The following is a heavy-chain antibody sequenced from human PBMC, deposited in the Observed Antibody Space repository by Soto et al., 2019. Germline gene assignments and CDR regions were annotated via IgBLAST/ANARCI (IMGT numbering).Heavy chain of an antibody. Sequence: XETQSLTWTVAGGYSRSYYVSWIRQQPGKGLEWIGYIYYSGSTNYNPSLKSRVTISVDTSKNQFSLKLSSVTAADTAVYYCARMTFDDYFDSWGPGTLVTVSS. CDR1: GGYSRSYY. D-gene: IGHD2-21*02. CDR3: ARMTFDDYFDS. CDR2: IYYSGST. V-gene: IGHV4-59*01. J-gene: IGHJ4*02.